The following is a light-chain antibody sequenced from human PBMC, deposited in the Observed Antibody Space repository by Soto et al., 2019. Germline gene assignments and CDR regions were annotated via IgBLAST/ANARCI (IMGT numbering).Light chain of an antibody. CDR2: GAS. Sequence: EIVLTQSPGTLSLSTGERANLSCRASQSVSSGHLAWYQQKPGQAPRLLIYGASSRATGIPDRFSGSGSGTDFALTINRLEPEDFAVYYRQQYGSSPWTFGQGNKVDIK. CDR3: QQYGSSPWT. CDR1: QSVSSGH. V-gene: IGKV3-20*01. J-gene: IGKJ1*01.